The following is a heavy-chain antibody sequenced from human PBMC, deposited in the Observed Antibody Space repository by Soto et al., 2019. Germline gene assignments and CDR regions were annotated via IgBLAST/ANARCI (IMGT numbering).Heavy chain of an antibody. CDR3: ARRQWLVGGYYYGMDV. D-gene: IGHD6-19*01. CDR2: TSAYNGNT. Sequence: QVQLVQSGAEVKKPGTSVKVSCKASGYTFTSYGISWVRQAPGQGLEWMGWTSAYNGNTNYAQKLQGRVTMTTDTSTSTAYMELRSLRSDDTAVYYCARRQWLVGGYYYGMDVWGQGTTVTVSS. V-gene: IGHV1-18*01. CDR1: GYTFTSYG. J-gene: IGHJ6*02.